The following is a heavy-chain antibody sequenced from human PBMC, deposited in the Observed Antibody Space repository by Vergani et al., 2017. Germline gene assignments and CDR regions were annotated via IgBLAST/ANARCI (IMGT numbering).Heavy chain of an antibody. Sequence: QVQLQQWGAGLLKPSETLSLTCAVYGGSFSGYYWSWIRQPPGKGLEWIGEINHSGSTNYNPSLKSRVTISVDTSKNQFSLKLSSVTAADTAVYYCARGYSYANDYWGQGTLVTVSS. CDR1: GGSFSGYY. V-gene: IGHV4-34*01. D-gene: IGHD5-18*01. CDR3: ARGYSYANDY. J-gene: IGHJ4*02. CDR2: INHSGST.